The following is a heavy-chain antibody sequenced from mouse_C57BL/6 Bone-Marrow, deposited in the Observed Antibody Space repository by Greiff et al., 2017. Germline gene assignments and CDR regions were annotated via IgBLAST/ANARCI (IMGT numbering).Heavy chain of an antibody. Sequence: LVESGAELVKPGASVKISCKASGYAFSSYWMNWVKQRPGKGLEWIGQIYPGDGDTNYNGKFKGKATLTADKSSSTAYMQLSSLTSEDSAVYFCARDGFITSFDYWGQGTTLTVSS. CDR3: ARDGFITSFDY. J-gene: IGHJ2*01. CDR1: GYAFSSYW. V-gene: IGHV1-80*01. D-gene: IGHD1-1*01. CDR2: IYPGDGDT.